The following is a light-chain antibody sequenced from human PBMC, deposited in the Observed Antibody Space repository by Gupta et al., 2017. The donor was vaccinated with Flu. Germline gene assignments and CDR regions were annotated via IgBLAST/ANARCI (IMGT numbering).Light chain of an antibody. V-gene: IGKV1-5*03. CDR3: QQDNSYSTT. CDR2: KAS. J-gene: IGKJ1*01. Sequence: DIQMTPSPSTLSASVGDRVTITCRASQSISSWLAWYQQKPGKAPKLLIYKASRVESGVPSRFSGSGSGTEFTLTISSLQPDDFATYYCQQDNSYSTTFGQGTKVEIK. CDR1: QSISSW.